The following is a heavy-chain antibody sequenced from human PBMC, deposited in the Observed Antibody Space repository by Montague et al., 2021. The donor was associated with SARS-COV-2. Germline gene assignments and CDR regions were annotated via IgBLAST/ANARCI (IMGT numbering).Heavy chain of an antibody. CDR3: ARATVAHITIFGVVTSFDY. CDR2: IYYSGST. V-gene: IGHV4-59*01. CDR1: GGSISSYY. J-gene: IGHJ4*02. Sequence: SETLSLTCTVSGGSISSYYWSWIQQPPGKGLEWIGYIYYSGSTNYNPSLKSRVTISVDTSKNQFSLKLSSVTAADTAVYYCARATVAHITIFGVVTSFDYWGQGTLVTVSS. D-gene: IGHD3-3*01.